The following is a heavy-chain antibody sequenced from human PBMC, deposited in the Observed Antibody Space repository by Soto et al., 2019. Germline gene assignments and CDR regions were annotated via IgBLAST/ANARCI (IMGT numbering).Heavy chain of an antibody. CDR2: IYYSGST. CDR3: ARVRSYDSWSGYFNWFDP. J-gene: IGHJ5*02. CDR1: GGSISSGGYY. V-gene: IGHV4-31*02. Sequence: SETLSLTCTVSGGSISSGGYYWSWIRQHPGKGLEWIGYIYYSGSTYYNPSLKSRVTISVDTSKNQFSLKLSSVTAADTAVYYCARVRSYDSWSGYFNWFDPWGQGTLVTVSS. D-gene: IGHD3-3*01.